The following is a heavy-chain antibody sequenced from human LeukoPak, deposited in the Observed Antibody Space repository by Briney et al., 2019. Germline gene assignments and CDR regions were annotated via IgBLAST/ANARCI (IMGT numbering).Heavy chain of an antibody. V-gene: IGHV3-20*04. CDR3: ARDLSSSWYSLGF. CDR1: GITFDDYG. D-gene: IGHD6-13*01. CDR2: INWDGSAT. J-gene: IGHJ4*02. Sequence: GGSLRLSCTDSGITFDDYGLSWVRQAPGKGLEWVAGINWDGSATAYADSVKGRFTISRDNAKNSVFLQMSSLRAEDTALYYCARDLSSSWYSLGFWGQGTLVTVSS.